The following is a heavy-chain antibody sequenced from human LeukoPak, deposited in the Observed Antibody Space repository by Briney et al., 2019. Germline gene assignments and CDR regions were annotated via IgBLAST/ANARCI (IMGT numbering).Heavy chain of an antibody. CDR1: GGSISSYY. J-gene: IGHJ4*02. CDR2: IYYSGST. CDR3: ARLRGYYDCSGHLDY. D-gene: IGHD3-22*01. Sequence: SETLSLTCTVSGGSISSYYWSWIRQPPGKGLEWIGYIYYSGSTNYNPSLKSRVTISVDTSKNQFSLKLSSVTAADTAVYYCARLRGYYDCSGHLDYWGQGTLVTVSS. V-gene: IGHV4-59*08.